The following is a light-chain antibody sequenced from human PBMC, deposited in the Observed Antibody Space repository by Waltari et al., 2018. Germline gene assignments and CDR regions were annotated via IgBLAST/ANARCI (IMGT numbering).Light chain of an antibody. CDR1: SSDVGSYKL. V-gene: IGLV2-14*02. J-gene: IGLJ2*01. CDR2: DVT. Sequence: QSALTQPAPVSGSPGQSITISCPGTSSDVGSYKLVSWYQQHPGKAPKLMIFDVTERPSGVSFRFSGSKSGNTASLTISGLQADDEADYYCSSYTSSSTPLFGGGTRVTVL. CDR3: SSYTSSSTPL.